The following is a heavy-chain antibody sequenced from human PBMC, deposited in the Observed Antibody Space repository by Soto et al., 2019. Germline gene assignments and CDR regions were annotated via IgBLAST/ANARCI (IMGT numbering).Heavy chain of an antibody. J-gene: IGHJ4*02. CDR3: ARHSVDTAMVYDY. D-gene: IGHD5-18*01. Sequence: SETLSLTCTVSGGSISSSRYYWGWIRQPPGKGLEWIGSIYYSGSTYYNPSLKSRVTISVDTSKNQFSLKLSSVTAADTAVYYCARHSVDTAMVYDYWGQGTLVTVSS. CDR2: IYYSGST. V-gene: IGHV4-39*01. CDR1: GGSISSSRYY.